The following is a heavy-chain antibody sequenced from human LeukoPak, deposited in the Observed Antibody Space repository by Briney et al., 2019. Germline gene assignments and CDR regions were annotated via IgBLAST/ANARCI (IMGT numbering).Heavy chain of an antibody. Sequence: QTGGSLRLSCAASGFTFSSYGMHWVRQAPGKGLEWVAFISYDGSNKYYADSVKGRFTISRDNSKNTLYLQMNSLRAEDTAVYYCARDRDILTGLDYWGQGTLVTVSS. CDR2: ISYDGSNK. CDR3: ARDRDILTGLDY. CDR1: GFTFSSYG. V-gene: IGHV3-30*19. J-gene: IGHJ4*02. D-gene: IGHD3-9*01.